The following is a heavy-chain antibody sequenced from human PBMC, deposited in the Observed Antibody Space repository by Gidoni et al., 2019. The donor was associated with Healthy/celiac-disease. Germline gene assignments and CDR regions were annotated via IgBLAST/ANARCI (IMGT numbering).Heavy chain of an antibody. Sequence: QVQLVQSGAEVKKPGSSVKVSCKASGGTFSSYAISWVRQAPGQGLEWMGGIIPIFGTANYAQKFQGRVTITADESTSTAYMELSSLRSEDTAVYYCARDRGYCSGGSCYSGEGAFDIWGQGTMVTVSS. CDR1: GGTFSSYA. V-gene: IGHV1-69*01. CDR3: ARDRGYCSGGSCYSGEGAFDI. J-gene: IGHJ3*02. CDR2: IIPIFGTA. D-gene: IGHD2-15*01.